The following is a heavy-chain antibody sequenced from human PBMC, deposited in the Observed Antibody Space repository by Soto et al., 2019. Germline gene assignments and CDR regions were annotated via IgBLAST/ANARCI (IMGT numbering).Heavy chain of an antibody. Sequence: SLRLSCAASGFTFDDYAMHWVRQAPGKGLEWVSGISLNIGSIGYADSVKGRFTISRDNAKNTLSLQMNSLRADDTAVYYCERLSGDHSTFFSYGLDAWGQRPRVAVSS. CDR2: ISLNIGSI. J-gene: IGHJ6*01. D-gene: IGHD2-21*01. V-gene: IGHV3-9*01. CDR1: GFTFDDYA. CDR3: ERLSGDHSTFFSYGLDA.